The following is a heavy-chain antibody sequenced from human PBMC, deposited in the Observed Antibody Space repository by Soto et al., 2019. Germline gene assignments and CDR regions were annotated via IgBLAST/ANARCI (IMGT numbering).Heavy chain of an antibody. V-gene: IGHV3-53*01. CDR1: GFTVSSNY. J-gene: IGHJ3*02. CDR3: ARYLVYSSGWDDAFDI. CDR2: IYSGGST. Sequence: GGSLRLSCAASGFTVSSNYMSWVRQAPGKGLEWVSVIYSGGSTYYADSVKGRFTISRDNSKNTLYLRMNSLRAEDTAVYYCARYLVYSSGWDDAFDIWGQGTMVTVSS. D-gene: IGHD6-19*01.